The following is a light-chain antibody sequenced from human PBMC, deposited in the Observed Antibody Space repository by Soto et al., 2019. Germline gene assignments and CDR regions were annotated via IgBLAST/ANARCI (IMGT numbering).Light chain of an antibody. CDR3: QLYGSSPFLYS. J-gene: IGKJ2*01. Sequence: EIVVTQSPGTLSLSQGERATLSCRASQTIAKNYLAWYEQKPGQAPRLLIYSASLWATGVPYRVSGSGSWTDFTLTITSVQPEDGAVSYCQLYGSSPFLYSFGHGTNLVVK. CDR1: QTIAKNY. CDR2: SAS. V-gene: IGKV3-20*01.